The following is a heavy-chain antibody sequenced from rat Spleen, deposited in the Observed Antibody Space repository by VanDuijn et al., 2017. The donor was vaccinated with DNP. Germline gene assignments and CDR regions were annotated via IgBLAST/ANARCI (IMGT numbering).Heavy chain of an antibody. CDR2: ITSSGGST. Sequence: EVQLVESGGGLVQPGRSLKLSCAASGFTFSHYYMAWIRQAPGKGLEWVAAITSSGGSTYYPDSVKGRFTISRDNAKNTLYLQMNSLRSEDTATYYCARGSGTYYWYFDFWGPGTMVTVSS. J-gene: IGHJ1*01. CDR1: GFTFSHYY. D-gene: IGHD5-1*01. V-gene: IGHV5-25*01. CDR3: ARGSGTYYWYFDF.